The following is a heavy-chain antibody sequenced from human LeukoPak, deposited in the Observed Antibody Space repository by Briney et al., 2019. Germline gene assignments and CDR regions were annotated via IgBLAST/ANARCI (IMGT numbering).Heavy chain of an antibody. CDR3: ARAPILTGYYYYYYYMDV. V-gene: IGHV4-34*01. D-gene: IGHD3-9*01. CDR1: GGSFSGYY. J-gene: IGHJ6*03. CDR2: INHRGST. Sequence: SETLSLTCAVYGGSFSGYYWSWIRQPPGKGLEWIGEINHRGSTNYNPSLKSRVTISVDTSKNQFSLKLSSVTAADTAVYYCARAPILTGYYYYYYYMDVWGKGTTVTVSS.